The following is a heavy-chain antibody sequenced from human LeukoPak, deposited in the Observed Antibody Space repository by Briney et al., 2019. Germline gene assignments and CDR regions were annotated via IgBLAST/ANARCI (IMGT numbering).Heavy chain of an antibody. V-gene: IGHV3-23*01. CDR2: ISNNGGYT. CDR1: GFTFSSSA. CDR3: AKQLGYCSDGSCYFPY. Sequence: GGSLRLSCAASGFTFSSSAMSWVRQAPGKGLEWVSAISNNGGYTYYADSVQGRFTISRDNSKSTLCLQTNSLRAEDTAVYYCAKQLGYCSDGSCYFPYWGQGTLVTVSS. J-gene: IGHJ4*02. D-gene: IGHD2-15*01.